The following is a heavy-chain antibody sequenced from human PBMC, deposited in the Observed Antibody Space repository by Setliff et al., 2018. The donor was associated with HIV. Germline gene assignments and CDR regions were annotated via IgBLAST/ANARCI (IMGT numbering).Heavy chain of an antibody. V-gene: IGHV1-46*01. CDR2: INPSGGST. CDR1: GYTFTSYH. J-gene: IGHJ4*02. CDR3: ARDLSISNPYYDIFAGPGVY. D-gene: IGHD3-9*01. Sequence: GASVKVSCKASGYTFTSYHMYWVRQATGQGLEWMGAINPSGGSTRYAQKFQGRVTMTRDTSTSTVYMELSSLRSDDTAVYYCARDLSISNPYYDIFAGPGVYWGQGTLVTVSS.